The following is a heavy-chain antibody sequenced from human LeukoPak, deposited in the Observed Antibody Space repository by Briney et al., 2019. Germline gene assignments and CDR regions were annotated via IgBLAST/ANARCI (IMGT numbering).Heavy chain of an antibody. D-gene: IGHD2-2*01. CDR2: VSYSGST. V-gene: IGHV4-39*01. CDR3: ARLAVVVVPDGVLGYYNGMNV. J-gene: IGHJ6*02. CDR1: GGSISSSSYY. Sequence: YPSETLSLTCPVSGGSISSSSYYWGWIRQPPGKGLEWIGSVSYSGSTYYNPSLKSRVTISVDTSKNQFSLKVSSVTAADTAVYFCARLAVVVVPDGVLGYYNGMNVWGQGTTVTVSS.